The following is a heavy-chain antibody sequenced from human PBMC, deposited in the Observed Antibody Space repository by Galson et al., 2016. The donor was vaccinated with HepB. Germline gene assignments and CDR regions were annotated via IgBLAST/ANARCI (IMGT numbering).Heavy chain of an antibody. D-gene: IGHD6-19*01. V-gene: IGHV3-23*01. CDR3: GKDGRLWGNVWSWVDS. Sequence: SLRLSCAASGFTVSDAWMGWVRQAPGKGLEWVAGISGSGVKSFYADSVRGRFTVSRDTSKNTLFLQMNSLRDEDTAVYFCGKDGRLWGNVWSWVDSWGLGTRVTVSP. CDR1: GFTVSDAW. J-gene: IGHJ4*02. CDR2: ISGSGVKS.